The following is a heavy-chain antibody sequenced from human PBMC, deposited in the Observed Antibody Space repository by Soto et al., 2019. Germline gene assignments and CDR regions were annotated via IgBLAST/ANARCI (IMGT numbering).Heavy chain of an antibody. J-gene: IGHJ4*02. CDR3: ARGLTAAVIPIDY. CDR1: GFTFSSYS. Sequence: GGSLRLSCAASGFTFSSYSMNWVRQAPGKGLEWVSSISSSSSYIYYADSVKGRFTISRDNAKNSLYLQMNSLRAEDTAVYYCARGLTAAVIPIDYWGQGTLVTVSS. CDR2: ISSSSSYI. D-gene: IGHD6-13*01. V-gene: IGHV3-21*01.